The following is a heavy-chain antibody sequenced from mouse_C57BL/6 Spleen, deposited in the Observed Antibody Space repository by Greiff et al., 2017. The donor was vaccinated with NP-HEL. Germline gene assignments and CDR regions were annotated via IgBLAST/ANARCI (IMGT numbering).Heavy chain of an antibody. CDR3: ARNYGSSYGYAMDY. CDR1: GYTFTSYW. Sequence: QVQLQQPGAELVKPGASVKLSCKASGYTFTSYWMHWVKQRPGRGLEWIGRIDPNSGGTKYNEKFKSKATLTVDKPSSTAYMQLSSLTSEDSAVYYWARNYGSSYGYAMDYWGQGTSVTVSS. V-gene: IGHV1-72*01. J-gene: IGHJ4*01. CDR2: IDPNSGGT. D-gene: IGHD1-1*01.